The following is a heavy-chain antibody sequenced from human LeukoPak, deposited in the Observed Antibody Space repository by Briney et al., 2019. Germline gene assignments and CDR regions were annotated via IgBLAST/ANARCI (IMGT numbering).Heavy chain of an antibody. Sequence: PSETLSLTCTVSGGSISSYYWSWIRQPPGKGLEWIGYIYYSGSTNYNPSLKSRVTISVDTSKNQFSLKLSSVTAADTAVYYCARDNKRRGFDYWGQGTLVTVSS. D-gene: IGHD2/OR15-2a*01. CDR2: IYYSGST. CDR3: ARDNKRRGFDY. CDR1: GGSISSYY. V-gene: IGHV4-59*01. J-gene: IGHJ4*02.